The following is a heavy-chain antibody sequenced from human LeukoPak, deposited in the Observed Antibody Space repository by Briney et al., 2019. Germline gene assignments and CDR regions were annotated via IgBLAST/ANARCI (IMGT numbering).Heavy chain of an antibody. CDR1: GYTFTSYG. V-gene: IGHV1-18*01. D-gene: IGHD6-19*01. CDR2: ISAYNGNT. Sequence: GASVTVSCKASGYTFTSYGISWVRQAPGQGLEWMGWISAYNGNTNYAQKLQGRVTMTTDTSTSTAYMELRSLRSDDTAVYYCARADSSGPNGWFDPWGQGTLVTVSS. CDR3: ARADSSGPNGWFDP. J-gene: IGHJ5*02.